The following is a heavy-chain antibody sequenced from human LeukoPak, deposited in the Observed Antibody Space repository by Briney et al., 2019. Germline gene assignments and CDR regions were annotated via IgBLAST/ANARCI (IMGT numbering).Heavy chain of an antibody. V-gene: IGHV3-30*03. CDR3: ARDPVSGAPDYLDY. J-gene: IGHJ4*02. CDR1: GFDFNSYV. Sequence: GRSLRLSCTVSGFDFNSYVIHGVRQAPGKGLEGVAVTSSDEKIKIYHESVRGRFTISRDNSKNILYLQMNSLRVEDTAVYYCARDPVSGAPDYLDYWGRGTLVTVSS. D-gene: IGHD1-26*01. CDR2: TSSDEKIK.